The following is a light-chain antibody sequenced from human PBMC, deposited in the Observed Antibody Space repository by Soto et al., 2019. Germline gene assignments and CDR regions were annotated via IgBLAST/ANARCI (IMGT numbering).Light chain of an antibody. Sequence: IQMPHSPSTLSASVGDRVTITCRASQSISICLAWYQQKPGKAPQLLIYKASSLESDVPSRFSGSGSGTEFTITTNSLQPYDSAAYYWQQYNSDSTFGQGTKVESK. CDR1: QSISIC. J-gene: IGKJ1*01. V-gene: IGKV1-5*03. CDR3: QQYNSDST. CDR2: KAS.